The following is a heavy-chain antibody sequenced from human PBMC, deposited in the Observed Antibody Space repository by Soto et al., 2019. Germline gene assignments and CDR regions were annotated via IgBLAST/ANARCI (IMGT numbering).Heavy chain of an antibody. D-gene: IGHD1-26*01. V-gene: IGHV4-38-2*02. CDR2: IYHSGST. CDR1: GYSISSGYY. Sequence: KPSETLSLTCAVSGYSISSGYYWGWIRQPPGKGLEWIGSIYHSGSTYYNPSLKSRVTISVDTSKNQFSLKLSSVTAADTAVYYCARDRSSGIFDYWGQGTLVTVSS. J-gene: IGHJ4*02. CDR3: ARDRSSGIFDY.